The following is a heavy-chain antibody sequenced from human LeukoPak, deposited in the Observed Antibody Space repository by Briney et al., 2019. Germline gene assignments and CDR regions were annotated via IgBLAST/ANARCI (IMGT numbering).Heavy chain of an antibody. CDR3: TSFDDGGNLWNAMDV. V-gene: IGHV3-48*03. Sequence: QPGGSLTLSWAVSGFTFSIYEKNWVRRAPGGGRGWGSYIRSGDSTICYAASVKGRFTSSSDNAKKSRYLQMNSLRAEDTAVYYCTSFDDGGNLWNAMDVWGQGTTVTVSS. CDR2: IRSGDSTI. CDR1: GFTFSIYE. D-gene: IGHD4-23*01. J-gene: IGHJ6*02.